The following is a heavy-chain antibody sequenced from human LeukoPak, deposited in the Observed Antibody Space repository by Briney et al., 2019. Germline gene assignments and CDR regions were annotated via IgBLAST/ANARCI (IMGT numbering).Heavy chain of an antibody. D-gene: IGHD3-9*01. Sequence: KISCKGSGYSFTSYWISWVRQMPGKGLEWMGRIDPSDSYTNYSPSFQGHVTISADKSISTAYLQWSSLKASDTAMYYCARVIQGYFDWFFDYWGQGTLVTVSS. CDR3: ARVIQGYFDWFFDY. V-gene: IGHV5-10-1*01. CDR2: IDPSDSYT. J-gene: IGHJ4*02. CDR1: GYSFTSYW.